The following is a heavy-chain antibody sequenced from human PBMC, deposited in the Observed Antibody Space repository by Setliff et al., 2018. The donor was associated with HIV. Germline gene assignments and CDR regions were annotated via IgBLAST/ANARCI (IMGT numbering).Heavy chain of an antibody. CDR2: IDHTGSA. V-gene: IGHV4-34*01. Sequence: SETLSLTCAVYGGSFGAYYWNWIRQPPGKGLEWIGEIDHTGSANYNPSLKSRVTISIDTSKKQFSLRLTSVTAADTAVYYCARQYGDYALGYWGPGTLVTVSS. D-gene: IGHD4-17*01. J-gene: IGHJ4*02. CDR1: GGSFGAYY. CDR3: ARQYGDYALGY.